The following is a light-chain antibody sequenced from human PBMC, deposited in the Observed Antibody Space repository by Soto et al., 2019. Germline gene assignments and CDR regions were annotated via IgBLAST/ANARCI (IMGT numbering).Light chain of an antibody. CDR3: QQYDTSPRT. V-gene: IGKV3-20*01. CDR2: GAS. CDR1: QSVSRGF. Sequence: EIVLTQSPGTLSLSPGERATLSCRASQSVSRGFLAWYQQKPGQAPRLLIYGASSRATGIPDRFSGSGSGTDFTLTISRLEPEDSALYYCQQYDTSPRTFGQGTKLEI. J-gene: IGKJ2*01.